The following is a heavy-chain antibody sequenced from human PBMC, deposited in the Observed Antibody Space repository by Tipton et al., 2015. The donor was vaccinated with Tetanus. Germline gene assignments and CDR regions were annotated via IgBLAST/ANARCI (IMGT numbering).Heavy chain of an antibody. CDR1: GASFSGSY. CDR2: IRPGGSP. D-gene: IGHD6-19*01. CDR3: ASLPKHWLVPSFDP. V-gene: IGHV4-34*01. Sequence: TLSLTCAVSGASFSGSYWSWVRQSPGKGLEWVGEIRPGGSPYYNPALKSRATISVDTSKNHFSLNLSSVTAADTAVYYCASLPKHWLVPSFDPWGQGTLVTVSS. J-gene: IGHJ5*02.